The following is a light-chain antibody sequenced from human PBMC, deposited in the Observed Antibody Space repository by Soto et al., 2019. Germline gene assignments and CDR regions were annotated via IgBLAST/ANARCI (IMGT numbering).Light chain of an antibody. CDR2: GAS. CDR3: QQYNKWPLT. J-gene: IGKJ1*01. V-gene: IGKV3-15*01. Sequence: DIVMTQSPATLSVSPGERATLSCSASQSVSIDVAWYQQTPGQAPRLLIDGASTRATGITVRFCGSASGTEFTLSISSLQSEDYKVYYCQQYNKWPLTFGQGTKVDIK. CDR1: QSVSID.